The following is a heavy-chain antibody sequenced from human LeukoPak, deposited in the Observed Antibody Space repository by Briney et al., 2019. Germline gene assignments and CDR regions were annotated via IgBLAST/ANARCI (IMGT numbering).Heavy chain of an antibody. Sequence: GGSLRLSCAASGFTFSSYSMNWARQAPGKGLEWVSSISSSSSYIYYADSVKGRFTISRDNSKNTLYLQMNSLRAEDTAVYYCAHFHSGSYEYYFDYWGQGTLVTVSS. CDR3: AHFHSGSYEYYFDY. CDR2: ISSSSSYI. D-gene: IGHD3-10*01. V-gene: IGHV3-21*01. J-gene: IGHJ4*02. CDR1: GFTFSSYS.